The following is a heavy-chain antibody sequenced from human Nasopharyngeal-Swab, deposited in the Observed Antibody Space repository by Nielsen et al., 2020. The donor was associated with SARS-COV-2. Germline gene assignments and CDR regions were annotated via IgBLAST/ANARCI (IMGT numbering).Heavy chain of an antibody. Sequence: WIRQPPGKGLEWIGRLYTSGTTNYNPSLKSRVTISVDTSKDQFSLKLSSVTAADTAVYYCAKDLDDSSAYPHYGMDVWGQGTTVTVSS. CDR2: LYTSGTT. J-gene: IGHJ6*02. V-gene: IGHV4-61*02. CDR3: AKDLDDSSAYPHYGMDV. D-gene: IGHD3-22*01.